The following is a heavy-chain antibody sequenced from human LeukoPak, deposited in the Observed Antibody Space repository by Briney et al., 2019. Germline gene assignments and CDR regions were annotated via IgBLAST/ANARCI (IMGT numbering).Heavy chain of an antibody. CDR2: IYYSGST. J-gene: IGHJ3*02. V-gene: IGHV4-59*12. CDR1: GGSISSYY. Sequence: SETLSLTCTVSGGSISSYYWSWIRQPPGKGLEWIGSIYYSGSTYYNPSLKSRVTISVDTSKNQFSLKLSSVTAADTAVYYCARTYYYDSSGAMGTFDIWGQGTMVTVSS. CDR3: ARTYYYDSSGAMGTFDI. D-gene: IGHD3-22*01.